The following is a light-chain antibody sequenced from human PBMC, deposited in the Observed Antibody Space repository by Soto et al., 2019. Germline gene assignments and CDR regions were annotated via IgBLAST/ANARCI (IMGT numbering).Light chain of an antibody. Sequence: EIGLTQSPGTLSLSPGERATLSCRASQSVSSIYLAWYQQKPGQAPRLLIYGASSRATGIPERLSGSGYGTDLTLTISRMETEDFAVYYCQQYGSSPVTFGHGTKVDI. CDR2: GAS. CDR1: QSVSSIY. V-gene: IGKV3-20*01. CDR3: QQYGSSPVT. J-gene: IGKJ1*01.